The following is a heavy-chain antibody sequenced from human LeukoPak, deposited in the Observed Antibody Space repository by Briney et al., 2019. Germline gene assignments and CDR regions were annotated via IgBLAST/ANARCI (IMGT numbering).Heavy chain of an antibody. CDR3: ARDGGVVVTPFQH. D-gene: IGHD2-21*02. V-gene: IGHV4-59*01. J-gene: IGHJ1*01. CDR1: GGSISSDY. Sequence: PSETLSLTCTVSGGSISSDYWSWIRQPPGKGLEWIGYIYYSGSTNYNPSLKSRVTISVDTSKNQFSLKLSSVTAADTAVYYCARDGGVVVTPFQHWGQGTLVTVSS. CDR2: IYYSGST.